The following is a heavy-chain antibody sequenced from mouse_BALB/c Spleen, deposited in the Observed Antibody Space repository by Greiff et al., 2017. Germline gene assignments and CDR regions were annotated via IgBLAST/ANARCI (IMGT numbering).Heavy chain of an antibody. D-gene: IGHD2-3*01. V-gene: IGHV7-3*02. CDR2: IRNKANGYTT. CDR3: ARDDGHY. CDR1: GFTFTDYY. J-gene: IGHJ2*01. Sequence: EVKLMESGGGLVQPGGSLRLSCATSGFTFTDYYMSWVRQPPGKALEWLGFIRNKANGYTTEYSASVKGRFTISRDNSQSILYLQMNTLRAEDSATYYCARDDGHYWGQGTTLTVSS.